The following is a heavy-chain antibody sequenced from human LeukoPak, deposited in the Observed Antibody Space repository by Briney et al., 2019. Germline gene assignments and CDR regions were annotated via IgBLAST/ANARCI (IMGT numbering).Heavy chain of an antibody. V-gene: IGHV3-30-3*01. CDR1: GFTFSSYA. D-gene: IGHD3-3*01. Sequence: GRSLRLSCAASGFTFSSYAMHWVRQAPGKGLEWVAVISYDGSNKYYADSVKGRFTISRDNSKNTLYLQVNSLRAEDTAVYYCARAKYDFWSGYYTGIGSYWGQGTLVTVSS. CDR3: ARAKYDFWSGYYTGIGSY. J-gene: IGHJ4*02. CDR2: ISYDGSNK.